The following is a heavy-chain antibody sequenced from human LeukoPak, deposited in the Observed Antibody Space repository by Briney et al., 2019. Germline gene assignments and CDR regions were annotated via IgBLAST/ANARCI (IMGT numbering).Heavy chain of an antibody. CDR2: ISAYNGNT. J-gene: IGHJ5*02. CDR1: GYTFTSYG. CDR3: ARVRWPVRLENWFDH. V-gene: IGHV1-18*01. D-gene: IGHD3-10*01. Sequence: ASVTVSFKASGYTFTSYGISWVRQAPGQGGEWMGWISAYNGNTNYAQKLQGRVTITTDTSTSTAYMELRSLRSDDTAVYYCARVRWPVRLENWFDHWGQGTLVTVSS.